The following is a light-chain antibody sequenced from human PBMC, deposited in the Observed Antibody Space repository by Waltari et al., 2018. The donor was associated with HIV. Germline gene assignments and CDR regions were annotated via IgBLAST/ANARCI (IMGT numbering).Light chain of an antibody. CDR1: HSNIGAGFG. J-gene: IGLJ1*01. V-gene: IGLV1-40*01. CDR2: ATT. Sequence: QSVLTQPPSVSGAPGQRVTIPCPGSHSNIGAGFGVQRYQQLPGTAPKLLIYATTNRPSGVPYRFSGSKSGTSASLAITGLQAEDEADYYCQSYDSSLSGYVFATGTRVTVL. CDR3: QSYDSSLSGYV.